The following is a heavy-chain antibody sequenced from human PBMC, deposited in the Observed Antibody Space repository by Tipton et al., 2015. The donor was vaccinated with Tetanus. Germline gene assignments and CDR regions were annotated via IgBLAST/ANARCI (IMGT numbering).Heavy chain of an antibody. J-gene: IGHJ2*01. Sequence: QSGAEVRKPGESLKISCQGSGYNFSHYSISWVRQMPGRGLEWMGIVDPRDSQATYGPSFQGQVTISADRSINVAYLQWGSLKASDTGMYYCARRRSAVLSGGYHWYFDLWGRGTLVGVSS. D-gene: IGHD2-15*01. CDR1: GYNFSHYS. CDR3: ARRRSAVLSGGYHWYFDL. CDR2: VDPRDSQA. V-gene: IGHV5-51*01.